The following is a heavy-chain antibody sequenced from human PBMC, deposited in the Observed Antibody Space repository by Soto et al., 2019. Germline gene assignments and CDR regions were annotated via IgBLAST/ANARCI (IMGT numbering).Heavy chain of an antibody. CDR3: TGPYPYYFDS. V-gene: IGHV4-61*01. CDR1: GGSVSSGSYY. CDR2: INHSGNT. J-gene: IGHJ4*02. Sequence: SETLSLTCTVSGGSVSSGSYYWSWIRQPPGKGLEWIGDINHSGNTNYNPSLMGRVTMSFDTSKNQFSLKLSSVTAADTAVYYCTGPYPYYFDSWGQGTLVTVSS.